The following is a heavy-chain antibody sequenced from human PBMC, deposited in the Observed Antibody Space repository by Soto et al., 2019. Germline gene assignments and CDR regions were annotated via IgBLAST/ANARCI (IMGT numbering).Heavy chain of an antibody. D-gene: IGHD1-26*01. J-gene: IGHJ6*02. CDR1: GFTFSSYG. CDR3: AKDRPSGSRPYYYGMDV. CDR2: ISYDGSNK. Sequence: GGSLRLSCAASGFTFSSYGMHWVRQAPGKGLEWVAVISYDGSNKYYAYSVKGRFTISRDNSKNTLYLQMNSLRAEDTAVYYCAKDRPSGSRPYYYGMDVWGQGTTVTVSS. V-gene: IGHV3-30*18.